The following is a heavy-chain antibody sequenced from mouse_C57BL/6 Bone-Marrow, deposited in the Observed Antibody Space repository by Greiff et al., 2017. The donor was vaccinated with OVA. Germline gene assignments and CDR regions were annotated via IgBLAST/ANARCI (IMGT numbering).Heavy chain of an antibody. CDR1: GYTFTNYG. Sequence: QVQLQQSGAELVRPGTSVKMSCTASGYTFTNYGIGWAKQRPGHGLEWIGDIYPGGGYTNYTEKFKGQATLTADTSSSTAYMQFSSLTSDDTAIYDCARDLGPPDWYFDVWGKGTTVTVSS. D-gene: IGHD4-1*01. CDR2: IYPGGGYT. J-gene: IGHJ1*03. V-gene: IGHV1-63*01. CDR3: ARDLGPPDWYFDV.